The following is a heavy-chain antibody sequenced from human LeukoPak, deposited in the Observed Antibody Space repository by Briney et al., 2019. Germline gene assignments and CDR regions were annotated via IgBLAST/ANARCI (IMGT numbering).Heavy chain of an antibody. D-gene: IGHD5-18*01. CDR1: GFTLSSYE. CDR3: AREEGIQLWLPYRNWYFDL. CDR2: ISSSGSTI. Sequence: PGGSLRLSCAASGFTLSSYEMNWVRQAPGKGLEWVSYISSSGSTIYYADSVKGRFTISRDNSKNTLYLQMDSLRPEDTAVYYCAREEGIQLWLPYRNWYFDLWGRGTLVTVSS. V-gene: IGHV3-48*03. J-gene: IGHJ2*01.